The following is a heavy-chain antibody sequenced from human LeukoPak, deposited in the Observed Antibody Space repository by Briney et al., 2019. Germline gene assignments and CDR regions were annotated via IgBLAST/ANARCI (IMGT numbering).Heavy chain of an antibody. CDR2: INHSGST. CDR1: GGSLSGYY. Sequence: PSETLSLTCAVYGGSLSGYYWSWIRQPPGKGLEWIGEINHSGSTNYNPSLKSRVTISVDTSKNQFSLKLSSVTAADTAVYYCARPRYYYDSSGYYWAKGWFDPWGQGTLVTVSS. CDR3: ARPRYYYDSSGYYWAKGWFDP. D-gene: IGHD3-22*01. J-gene: IGHJ5*02. V-gene: IGHV4-34*01.